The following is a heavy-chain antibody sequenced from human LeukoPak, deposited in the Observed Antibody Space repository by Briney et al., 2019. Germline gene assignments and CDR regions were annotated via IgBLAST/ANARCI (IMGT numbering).Heavy chain of an antibody. CDR2: IYYSGST. V-gene: IGHV4-59*12. J-gene: IGHJ3*02. CDR1: SDSISSYF. D-gene: IGHD6-13*01. CDR3: ARLAAAGIGLHAFDI. Sequence: SETLSLTCTVSSDSISSYFWTWIRQPPGKGLEWIGYIYYSGSTNYNPSLKSRVTISVDTSKNQFPLKLSSVTAADTAVYYCARLAAAGIGLHAFDIWGQGTMVTVSS.